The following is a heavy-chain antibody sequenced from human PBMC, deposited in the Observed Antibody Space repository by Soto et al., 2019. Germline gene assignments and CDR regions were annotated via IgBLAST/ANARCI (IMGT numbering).Heavy chain of an antibody. D-gene: IGHD1-1*01. CDR2: ISDDGSDK. Sequence: QVQVVESGGGVVQPGGSLRLSCAASGFTFATYAMHWVRQAPGKGLEWVAVISDDGSDKYYADSVKGRFSISRDKSKSTLFLQLDSLRPEDTAVYRCAKDRNNEAVYYFDSWGQGALITVSS. CDR3: AKDRNNEAVYYFDS. CDR1: GFTFATYA. J-gene: IGHJ4*02. V-gene: IGHV3-30*18.